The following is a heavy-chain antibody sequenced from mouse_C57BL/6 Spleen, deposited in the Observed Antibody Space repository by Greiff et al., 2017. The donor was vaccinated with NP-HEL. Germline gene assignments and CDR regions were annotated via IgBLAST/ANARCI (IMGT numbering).Heavy chain of an antibody. CDR3: ARGAYSNPFAY. CDR2: IDPSDSYT. Sequence: QVQLQQPGAELVMPGASVKLSCKASGYTFTSYWMHWVKQRPGQGLEWIGEIDPSDSYTNYNQKFKGKSTLTVDNSSSTAYMQLSSLTSEDSAVYYCARGAYSNPFAYWGQGTLVTVSA. D-gene: IGHD2-5*01. CDR1: GYTFTSYW. V-gene: IGHV1-69*01. J-gene: IGHJ3*01.